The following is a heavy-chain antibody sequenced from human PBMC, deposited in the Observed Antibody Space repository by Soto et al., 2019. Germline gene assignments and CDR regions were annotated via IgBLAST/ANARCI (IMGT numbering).Heavy chain of an antibody. D-gene: IGHD3-22*01. CDR3: ARDIRITMIQGFDP. CDR1: GGSISSGGYY. CDR2: IYYSGST. V-gene: IGHV4-31*03. Sequence: PSETLSLTCTVSGGSISSGGYYWSWIRQHPGKGLEWIGYIYYSGSTYYNPSLKSRVTISVDTSKNQFSLKLSSVTAADTAVYYCARDIRITMIQGFDPWGQGTLVTVSS. J-gene: IGHJ5*02.